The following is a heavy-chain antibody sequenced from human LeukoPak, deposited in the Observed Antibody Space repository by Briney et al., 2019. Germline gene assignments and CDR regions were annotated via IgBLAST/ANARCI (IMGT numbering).Heavy chain of an antibody. Sequence: ASVKVSCKASGYTFTSYYMHWVRQAPGQGLEWMGIINPSGGSTSYAQKFQGRVTMTRDMSTSIVYMELSSLRSEDTAVYYCASEQAFWSKRNWFDPWGQGTLVTVSS. CDR1: GYTFTSYY. V-gene: IGHV1-46*01. D-gene: IGHD3-3*01. CDR2: INPSGGST. J-gene: IGHJ5*02. CDR3: ASEQAFWSKRNWFDP.